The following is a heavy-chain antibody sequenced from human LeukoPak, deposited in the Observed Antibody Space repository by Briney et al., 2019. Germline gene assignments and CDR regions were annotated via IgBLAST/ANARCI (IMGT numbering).Heavy chain of an antibody. V-gene: IGHV3-7*01. CDR2: IKQDGSEK. CDR1: GFASSSYW. CDR3: ARALYSYGYYFDY. Sequence: GGSLRLSCAASGFASSSYWMSWVRQAPGKGLEWVANIKQDGSEKYYVDSVKGRFTISRDNAKNSLYLQMNSLRAEDTAVYYCARALYSYGYYFDYWGQGTLVTVSS. D-gene: IGHD5-18*01. J-gene: IGHJ4*02.